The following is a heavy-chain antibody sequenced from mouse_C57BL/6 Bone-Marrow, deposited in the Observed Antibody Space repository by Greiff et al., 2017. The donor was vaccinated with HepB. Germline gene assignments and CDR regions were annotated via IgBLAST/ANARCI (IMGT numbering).Heavy chain of an antibody. D-gene: IGHD1-1*01. Sequence: EVKLMESGPGLVKPSQSLSLTCSVTGYSITSGYYWNWIRQFPGNKLEWMGYISYDGSNNYNPSLKNRISITRDTSKNQFFLKLNSVTTEDTATYYCARGAGVATRNYWGQGTTLTVSS. V-gene: IGHV3-6*01. CDR1: GYSITSGYY. J-gene: IGHJ2*01. CDR2: ISYDGSN. CDR3: ARGAGVATRNY.